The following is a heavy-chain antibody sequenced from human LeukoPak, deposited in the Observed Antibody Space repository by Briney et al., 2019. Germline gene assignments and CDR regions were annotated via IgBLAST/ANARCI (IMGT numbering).Heavy chain of an antibody. CDR1: DDSITMYY. J-gene: IGHJ6*03. V-gene: IGHV4-59*01. CDR3: ARGRVSSSTRYSTYYYYFYMDV. D-gene: IGHD1-1*01. Sequence: SETLSLTCSVSDDSITMYYWTWIRQPPGKGLERIGYVDHTGSTNFNPSLNGRVSISRDTTKNLFSLRLRSVTAADTAVYFCARGRVSSSTRYSTYYYYFYMDVWGKGTTVTVSS. CDR2: VDHTGST.